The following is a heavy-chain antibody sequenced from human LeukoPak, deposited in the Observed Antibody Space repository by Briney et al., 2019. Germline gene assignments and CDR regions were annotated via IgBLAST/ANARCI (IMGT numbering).Heavy chain of an antibody. CDR1: GFTFDDYG. CDR2: INWNGGST. J-gene: IGHJ4*02. CDR3: ARRSGYDLYFDY. D-gene: IGHD5-12*01. Sequence: GGSLRLSCAASGFTFDDYGMSWVRQAPGKGLEWVSGINWNGGSTGYADSVKGRFTISRDNAKNSLYLQMNSLRAEDTAVYYCARRSGYDLYFDYWGQGTLVTVSS. V-gene: IGHV3-20*04.